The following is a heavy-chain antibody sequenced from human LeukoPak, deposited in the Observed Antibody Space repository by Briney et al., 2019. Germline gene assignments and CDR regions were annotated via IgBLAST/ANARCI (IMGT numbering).Heavy chain of an antibody. Sequence: ASVKVSCKASHHTVINNGISWVGQAAGQGGEGMGWINPKRGKTGYVQKFQGRVTMTRNTSISKTYMEVSSLRSEETAVYYCAREGINYDSSLDAFDIWGQGTMVTVSS. CDR2: INPKRGKT. V-gene: IGHV1-8*02. CDR3: AREGINYDSSLDAFDI. D-gene: IGHD3-22*01. CDR1: HHTVINNG. J-gene: IGHJ3*02.